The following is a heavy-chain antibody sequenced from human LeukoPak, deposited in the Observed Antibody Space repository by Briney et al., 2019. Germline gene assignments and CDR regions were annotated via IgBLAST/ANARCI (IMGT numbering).Heavy chain of an antibody. CDR1: GDSISSGDYY. CDR3: ARDHSSSSEDY. CDR2: ISSSGSN. V-gene: IGHV4-61*02. Sequence: SETLSLTCTVSGDSISSGDYYWIWMRQPAGKGLEWIGRISSSGSNYHNPSLKSRVTISVDTSKNQFSLKLNSVTAADTVVYYCARDHSSSSEDYWGQGTLVTVSS. D-gene: IGHD6-13*01. J-gene: IGHJ4*02.